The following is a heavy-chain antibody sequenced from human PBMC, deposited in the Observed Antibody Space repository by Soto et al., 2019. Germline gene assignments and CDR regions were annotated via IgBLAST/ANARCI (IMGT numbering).Heavy chain of an antibody. CDR1: GFTFSSYG. J-gene: IGHJ6*02. CDR3: ARDLPGMDV. CDR2: IWYDGSNK. V-gene: IGHV3-33*01. Sequence: GGSLRLSCAASGFTFSSYGMHWVRQAPGKGLEWVAVIWYDGSNKYYADSVKGRFTISRGNSKNTLYLQMNSLRAEDTAVYYCARDLPGMDVWGQGTTVTVSS.